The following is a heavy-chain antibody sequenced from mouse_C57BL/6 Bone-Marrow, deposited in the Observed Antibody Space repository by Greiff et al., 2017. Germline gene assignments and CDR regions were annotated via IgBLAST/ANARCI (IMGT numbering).Heavy chain of an antibody. CDR1: GFTFSSYG. D-gene: IGHD4-1*01. CDR3: ARRAGTRYFDY. Sequence: EVQGVESGGDLVKPGGSLKLSCAASGFTFSSYGMSWVRQTPDKRLEWVATISSGGSYTYYPDSVKGRFTISRDNAKNTLYLQMSSLTSEDTARYYCARRAGTRYFDYWGQGTTLTVSS. CDR2: ISSGGSYT. J-gene: IGHJ2*01. V-gene: IGHV5-6*01.